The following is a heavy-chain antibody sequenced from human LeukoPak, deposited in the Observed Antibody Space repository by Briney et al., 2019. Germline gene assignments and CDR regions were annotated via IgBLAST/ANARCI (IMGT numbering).Heavy chain of an antibody. Sequence: PGGSLRLSCAASEFTFNRYAMSWVRRAPGKGLEWVANIKHGGSEAHYVDSVKGRFTISRDNATNSLSLQMNSLNVDDTGAYFCTTNAPFRSGRTHLDFWSQGTLVSVSS. D-gene: IGHD3-10*01. J-gene: IGHJ4*02. CDR1: EFTFNRYA. V-gene: IGHV3-7*02. CDR2: IKHGGSEA. CDR3: TTNAPFRSGRTHLDF.